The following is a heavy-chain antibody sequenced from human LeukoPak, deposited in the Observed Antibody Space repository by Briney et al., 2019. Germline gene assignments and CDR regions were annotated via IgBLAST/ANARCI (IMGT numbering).Heavy chain of an antibody. V-gene: IGHV1-8*01. CDR2: MNPNSGNT. CDR1: GYTFTSYD. J-gene: IGHJ4*02. Sequence: GASVKVSCKASGYTFTSYDINWVRQATGQGLEWMGWMNPNSGNTGYAQKFQGRVTMTRNTSISTAYMELRSLRSEDTAVYYCARNPANDYGGNDQDYWGQGTLVTVSS. CDR3: ARNPANDYGGNDQDY. D-gene: IGHD4-23*01.